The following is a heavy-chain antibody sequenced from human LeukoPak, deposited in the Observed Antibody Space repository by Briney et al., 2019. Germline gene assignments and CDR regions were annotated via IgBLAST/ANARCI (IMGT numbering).Heavy chain of an antibody. Sequence: ASVKVSCKASGYTFTSYCMHWVRQAPGQGLEWMGIINPSGGSTSYAQKFQGRVTMTRDTSTSTVYMELSSLRSEDTAVYYCARAPRGDAFDIWGQGTMVTVSS. V-gene: IGHV1-46*01. CDR1: GYTFTSYC. CDR2: INPSGGST. J-gene: IGHJ3*02. CDR3: ARAPRGDAFDI.